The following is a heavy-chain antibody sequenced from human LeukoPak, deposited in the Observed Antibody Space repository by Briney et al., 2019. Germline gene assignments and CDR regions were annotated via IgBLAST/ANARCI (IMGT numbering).Heavy chain of an antibody. CDR3: GKDWKLDY. Sequence: GGSLRLSCAASGFTFSSYSMNWVRQAPGKGLEWVSSISSSSSYIYYADSVKGRFTISRDNSKNTLYLQMNSLRVEDTAIYYCGKDWKLDYWGQGTLVTVSS. D-gene: IGHD1-1*01. J-gene: IGHJ4*02. CDR1: GFTFSSYS. V-gene: IGHV3-21*04. CDR2: ISSSSSYI.